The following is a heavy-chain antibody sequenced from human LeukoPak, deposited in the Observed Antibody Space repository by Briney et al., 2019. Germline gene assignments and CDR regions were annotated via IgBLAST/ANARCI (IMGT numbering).Heavy chain of an antibody. Sequence: SETLSLTCTVSGGSISSYYWSWIRQPPGKGLEWIGSIYYSGSTYYNPSLKSRVTISVDTSKNQFSLKLSSVTAADTAVYYCARVSPKYSSGWLPDAFDIWGQGTMVTVSS. CDR1: GGSISSYY. V-gene: IGHV4-39*07. CDR2: IYYSGST. J-gene: IGHJ3*02. CDR3: ARVSPKYSSGWLPDAFDI. D-gene: IGHD6-19*01.